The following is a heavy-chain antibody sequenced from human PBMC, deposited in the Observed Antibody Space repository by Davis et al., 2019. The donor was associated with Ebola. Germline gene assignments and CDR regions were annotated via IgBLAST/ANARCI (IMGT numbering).Heavy chain of an antibody. Sequence: GSLKISCAASGFTFRSYTMNWVRQAPGKGLEWVSSIDSDNSYIYYADSVRGRFTISRDNAKNSLYLQMNSLRAEDTAVYYCVKEAVNNGYFDSWGQGTRITVSS. J-gene: IGHJ4*02. CDR1: GFTFRSYT. CDR2: IDSDNSYI. CDR3: VKEAVNNGYFDS. D-gene: IGHD2-8*01. V-gene: IGHV3-21*01.